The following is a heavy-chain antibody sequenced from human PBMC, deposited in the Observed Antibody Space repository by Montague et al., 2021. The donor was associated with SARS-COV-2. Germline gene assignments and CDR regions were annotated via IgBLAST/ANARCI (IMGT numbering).Heavy chain of an antibody. CDR1: GGSISSTSSF. J-gene: IGHJ4*02. D-gene: IGHD6-19*01. V-gene: IGHV4-39*01. Sequence: SETLSLTCSVSGGSISSTSSFWAWIRQPPGKGPEWVGSMYSSGTTYYXPYLKSRVTISGDTSRNQLSVRLSSVTAADTAVYYCARPTSGWFIYWGQGTLVTVSS. CDR2: MYSSGTT. CDR3: ARPTSGWFIY.